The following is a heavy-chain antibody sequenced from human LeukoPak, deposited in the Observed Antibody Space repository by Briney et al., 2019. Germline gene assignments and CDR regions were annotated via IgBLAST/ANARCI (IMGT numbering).Heavy chain of an antibody. CDR3: ARHPLYWFDP. CDR1: GGSFSGYY. J-gene: IGHJ5*02. Sequence: PSETLSLTCAVYGGSFSGYYWSWIRQPPGKGLEWIGEINHSGSTNYNPSLKSRVTISVDTSKNQFSLKLSSVTAADTAVYYCARHPLYWFDPWGQGTLVTVSS. CDR2: INHSGST. V-gene: IGHV4-34*01.